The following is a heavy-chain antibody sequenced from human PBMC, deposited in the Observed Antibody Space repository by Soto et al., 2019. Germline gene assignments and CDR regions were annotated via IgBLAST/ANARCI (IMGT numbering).Heavy chain of an antibody. V-gene: IGHV1-8*01. D-gene: IGHD6-13*01. Sequence: AASVKVACKASGSTFTSYDINWVRQATGQGLEWMGWMNPNSGNTGYAQKFQGRVTMTRNTSISTAYMELSSLRSEDTAVYYCARVYSSSWYYFDYSYQGTLVTVSS. CDR3: ARVYSSSWYYFDY. J-gene: IGHJ4*02. CDR1: GSTFTSYD. CDR2: MNPNSGNT.